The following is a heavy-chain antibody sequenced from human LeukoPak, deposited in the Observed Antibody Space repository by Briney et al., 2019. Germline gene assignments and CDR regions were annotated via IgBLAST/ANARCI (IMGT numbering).Heavy chain of an antibody. J-gene: IGHJ4*02. V-gene: IGHV1-18*01. CDR1: GCTFTSYG. Sequence: ASVKVSCKASGCTFTSYGISWVRQAPGQGLEWMGWISAYNGNTNYAQKLQGRVTMTTDTSTSTAYMELRSLRSDDTAVYYCARVPLSSSGSESDFDYWGQGTLVTVSS. D-gene: IGHD3-22*01. CDR3: ARVPLSSSGSESDFDY. CDR2: ISAYNGNT.